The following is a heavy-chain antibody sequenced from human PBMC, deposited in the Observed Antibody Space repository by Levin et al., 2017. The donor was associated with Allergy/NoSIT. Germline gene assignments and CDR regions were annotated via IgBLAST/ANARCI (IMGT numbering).Heavy chain of an antibody. D-gene: IGHD2-21*01. Sequence: GESLKISCKASGYDFSTYWIGWVRQMPGKGLEWMGLIYPGDSDTKYSPSLQGQVTISADKFISTAYLQWSSLKASDSAMYFCARAHSFCRVSACSWCYWGQGTLLTVSS. CDR3: ARAHSFCRVSACSWCY. CDR1: GYDFSTYW. J-gene: IGHJ4*02. V-gene: IGHV5-51*01. CDR2: IYPGDSDT.